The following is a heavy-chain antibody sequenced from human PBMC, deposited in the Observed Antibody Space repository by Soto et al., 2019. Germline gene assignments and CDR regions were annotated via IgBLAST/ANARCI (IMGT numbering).Heavy chain of an antibody. CDR1: GFTFGDSY. J-gene: IGHJ5*02. Sequence: KTGGSLRLSCAGSGFTFGDSYMSWIRQAPGKGLEWLSYISPGSRYPAYADSVKGRFTISRDNAKRSLYLQMMCLTAEDTAIYYCVRGGGGGLFDPWGQGTMVTVPS. V-gene: IGHV3-11*06. D-gene: IGHD2-15*01. CDR2: ISPGSRYP. CDR3: VRGGGGGLFDP.